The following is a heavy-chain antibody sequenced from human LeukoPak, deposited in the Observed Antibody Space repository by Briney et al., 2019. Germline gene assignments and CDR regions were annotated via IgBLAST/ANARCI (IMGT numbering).Heavy chain of an antibody. CDR3: ARDRPHNWFDP. V-gene: IGHV3-74*01. CDR1: GFTLGNAW. CDR2: IDSDGTTT. J-gene: IGHJ5*02. Sequence: GGSLRLSCAASGFTLGNAWMDWVRQAPGEGLVWVSRIDSDGTTTIYADSVKGRFTISRDNAKNTVYLQMNSLRVEDTAVYYCARDRPHNWFDPWGQGTLVTVSS. D-gene: IGHD1-14*01.